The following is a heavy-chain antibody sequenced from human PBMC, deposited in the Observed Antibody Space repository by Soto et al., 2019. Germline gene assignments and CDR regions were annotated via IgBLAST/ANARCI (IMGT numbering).Heavy chain of an antibody. V-gene: IGHV3-33*01. J-gene: IGHJ4*02. CDR1: GFTFSSYG. Sequence: QVQLVESGGGVVQPGRSLRLSCAASGFTFSSYGMHWVRQAPGKGLESVAVIWYDGSNKYYADSVKGRFTISRDNSKNTLYLPMNSLRAEDTAVYYCARDLSRGYVGGANDYWGQGTLVTVST. D-gene: IGHD5-12*01. CDR3: ARDLSRGYVGGANDY. CDR2: IWYDGSNK.